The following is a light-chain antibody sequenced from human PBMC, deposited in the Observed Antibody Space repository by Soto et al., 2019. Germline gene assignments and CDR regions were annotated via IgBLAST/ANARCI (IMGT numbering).Light chain of an antibody. CDR2: GNN. CDR3: AAWDDSLHGYV. Sequence: QSALTQPPSASGTPGQRVTISCSGSSSNIGSNTVNWYQQLPGTAPKLLIYGNNQRPSGVPDRFSGSKSGTSASLAISGLQSEDEADYYCAAWDDSLHGYVFGTGTKVTVL. V-gene: IGLV1-44*01. CDR1: SSNIGSNT. J-gene: IGLJ1*01.